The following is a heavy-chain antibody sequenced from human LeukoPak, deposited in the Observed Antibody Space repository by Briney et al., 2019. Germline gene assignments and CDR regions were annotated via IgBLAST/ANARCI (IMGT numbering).Heavy chain of an antibody. J-gene: IGHJ4*02. D-gene: IGHD3-10*02. CDR1: GYSFTSYW. Sequence: GESLKISRKGSGYSFTSYWIAWVRQMPGKGLEWMGFIYPGDSDTRYSPSFQGQVTLSADKSINTAYLQWSSLKASDTAIYYCARHGQGPRVPVDHWGQGTLVSVSS. CDR3: ARHGQGPRVPVDH. CDR2: IYPGDSDT. V-gene: IGHV5-51*01.